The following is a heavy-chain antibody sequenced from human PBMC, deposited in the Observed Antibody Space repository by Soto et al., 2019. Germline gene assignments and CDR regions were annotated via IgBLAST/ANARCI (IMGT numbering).Heavy chain of an antibody. CDR2: ISSRSVYI. Sequence: EVQLVESGGGLIKPGGSLRLSCAASGFTFNTYTINWVRQATGKGLEWVSSISSRSVYIYYADSVKGRFTISRDDARNSLYLQMNSLRAEDTAVYYCAREEVSRPNTYHGLDVWGQGTTVTVSS. CDR3: AREEVSRPNTYHGLDV. V-gene: IGHV3-21*01. J-gene: IGHJ6*02. CDR1: GFTFNTYT.